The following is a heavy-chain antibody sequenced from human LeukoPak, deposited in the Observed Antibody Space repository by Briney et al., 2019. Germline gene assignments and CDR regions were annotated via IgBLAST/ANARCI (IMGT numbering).Heavy chain of an antibody. J-gene: IGHJ5*02. V-gene: IGHV3-30*02. CDR3: AKDTTPPKAGFDP. D-gene: IGHD1-14*01. CDR1: GFMFTHHG. Sequence: PGESLRLSCAASGFMFTHHGMHWVRQAPGKGLEWVAFIRYDGSNKYYADSVKGRFTISRDNSKNTLYLQMNSLRAEDTAVYYCAKDTTPPKAGFDPWGQGTLVTVSS. CDR2: IRYDGSNK.